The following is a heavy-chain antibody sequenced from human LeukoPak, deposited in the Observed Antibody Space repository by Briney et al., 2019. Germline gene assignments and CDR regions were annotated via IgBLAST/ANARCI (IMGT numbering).Heavy chain of an antibody. Sequence: GGSLRLSCAASGFTFRSYAMGWVRQAPGKGLEWVSDITGSGGSTYYADSVKGRFTISRDNAKNSLYLQMNSLRVEDTAVYYCARAHNWKYGTFDYWGQGTLVTVSS. CDR2: ITGSGGST. CDR3: ARAHNWKYGTFDY. D-gene: IGHD1-7*01. CDR1: GFTFRSYA. V-gene: IGHV3-23*01. J-gene: IGHJ4*02.